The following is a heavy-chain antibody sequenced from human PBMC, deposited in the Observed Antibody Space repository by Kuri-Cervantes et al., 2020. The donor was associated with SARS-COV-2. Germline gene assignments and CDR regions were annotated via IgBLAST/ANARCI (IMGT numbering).Heavy chain of an antibody. J-gene: IGHJ6*03. CDR1: GDSLGSGSNF. V-gene: IGHV4-61*09. D-gene: IGHD1/OR15-1a*01. Sequence: SETLSLTCTVSGDSLGSGSNFCSRIRKPAGKGLEWIGYIYTSGGTNYNPSLKSRVTISRDTSKNQFTLKLSSVTAADTAVYYCARGQGATRGVCYYYMDVWGKGTTVTVSS. CDR2: IYTSGGT. CDR3: ARGQGATRGVCYYYMDV.